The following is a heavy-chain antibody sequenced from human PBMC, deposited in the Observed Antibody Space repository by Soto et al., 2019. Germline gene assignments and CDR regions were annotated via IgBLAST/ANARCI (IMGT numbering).Heavy chain of an antibody. J-gene: IGHJ4*02. Sequence: QVQLQESGPGLVKPSQTLSLTCTVSGDSIGTGGYYWDWIRPHPGKGPEWIGYIHYSGSTYYNPSLKSRLTISLDTSTNQFSLHLSSVTAADTAVYYCATNHDDISGRTPLLFDSWGQGTLVTVSS. CDR2: IHYSGST. V-gene: IGHV4-31*03. CDR3: ATNHDDISGRTPLLFDS. D-gene: IGHD3-22*01. CDR1: GDSIGTGGYY.